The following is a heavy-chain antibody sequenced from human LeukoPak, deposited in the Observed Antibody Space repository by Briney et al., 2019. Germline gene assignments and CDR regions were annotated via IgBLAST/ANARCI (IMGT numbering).Heavy chain of an antibody. Sequence: GGSLRLSCAASGFTFSTHWMNWGRQAPGGGLEWLANIKPDGSDTYYVDSVKGRFTISRDNAKNLVYLQINSLRPEDTAVYYCSGRSGFSSIYWGQGTLVKASS. J-gene: IGHJ4*02. CDR2: IKPDGSDT. V-gene: IGHV3-7*01. CDR3: SGRSGFSSIY. CDR1: GFTFSTHW. D-gene: IGHD6-19*01.